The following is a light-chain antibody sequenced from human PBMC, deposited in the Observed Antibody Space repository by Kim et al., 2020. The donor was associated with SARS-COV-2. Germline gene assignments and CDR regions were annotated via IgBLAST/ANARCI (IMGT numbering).Light chain of an antibody. Sequence: EIGLTQSPATLSLSPGERATLSCRASQSVSPYTAWYQQKPGQAPRRLIYDTSTRAPGIPPRFSGSGSGTDFTLTISSLESEDFAVYYCQQRPSWGFTLGGGTKVDIK. CDR2: DTS. CDR3: QQRPSWGFT. CDR1: QSVSPY. J-gene: IGKJ4*01. V-gene: IGKV3-11*01.